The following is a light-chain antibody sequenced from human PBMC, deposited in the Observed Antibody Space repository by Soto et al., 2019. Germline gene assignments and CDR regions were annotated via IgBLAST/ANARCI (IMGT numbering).Light chain of an antibody. V-gene: IGLV1-51*01. CDR3: GTWDSSLTAGV. J-gene: IGLJ2*01. CDR1: SSNIGNSF. CDR2: DND. Sequence: QSVLTQPPSVSAAPGQKVTISCSGSSSNIGNSFISWYQVVPGSAPKLLIYDNDKRLSGIPDRFSGSQSGTSATLDITGLQTGDEADYYCGTWDSSLTAGVFGGGTKVTVL.